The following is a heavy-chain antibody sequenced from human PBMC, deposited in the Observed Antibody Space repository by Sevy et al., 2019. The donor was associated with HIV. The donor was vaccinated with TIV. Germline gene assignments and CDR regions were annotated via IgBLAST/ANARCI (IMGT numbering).Heavy chain of an antibody. CDR3: AKDINRGCDGVNCYSYYYYFYGLDV. V-gene: IGHV3-9*01. CDR2: ISWNSRNI. Sequence: GGSLRLSCAASGFPFNDHAMHWVRLVPGKGLEWVSGISWNSRNIGYANSVKGRFTISRDNTRHSVYLEMHSLRPGDTALYYCAKDINRGCDGVNCYSYYYYFYGLDVWGQGTTVTVSS. J-gene: IGHJ6*02. D-gene: IGHD2-21*01. CDR1: GFPFNDHA.